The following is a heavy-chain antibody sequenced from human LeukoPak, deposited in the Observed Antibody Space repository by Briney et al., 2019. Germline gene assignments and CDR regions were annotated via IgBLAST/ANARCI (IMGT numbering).Heavy chain of an antibody. CDR3: APTAEAYTSWWKV. J-gene: IGHJ4*02. CDR1: GYKFTDDY. D-gene: IGHD3-16*01. Sequence: ASVKVSCKASGYKFTDDYMHWVRQAPGQGLEFMGWINPDSGFTNYAQKFRGRVTMTRDTSISTAYLEVRSLTSDDTAVYYCAPTAEAYTSWWKVWGQGTLVTVSS. V-gene: IGHV1-2*02. CDR2: INPDSGFT.